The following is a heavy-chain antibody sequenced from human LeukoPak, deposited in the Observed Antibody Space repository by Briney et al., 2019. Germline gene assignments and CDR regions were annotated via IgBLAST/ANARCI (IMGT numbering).Heavy chain of an antibody. CDR3: ARKEPFGLVGTRNWFDP. CDR2: ISSSSSTI. V-gene: IGHV3-48*01. Sequence: GGSLRLSCAASGFTFSSYSMNWVRQAPGKGLEWVSYISSSSSTIYYADSVKGRFTISRDNAKNSLYLQMNSLRAEDTAVYYCARKEPFGLVGTRNWFDPWGQGTLVTVSS. CDR1: GFTFSSYS. J-gene: IGHJ5*02. D-gene: IGHD1-14*01.